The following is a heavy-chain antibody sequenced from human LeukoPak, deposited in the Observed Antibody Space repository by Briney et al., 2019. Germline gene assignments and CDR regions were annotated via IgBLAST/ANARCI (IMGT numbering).Heavy chain of an antibody. CDR1: GDSVSSNSAA. Sequence: SQTLSLTCAISGDSVSSNSAAWSWIRQSPSRGLEWLGRTYYRAKRYNDYAVSVKSRITVSPDTSKNQFSLQLHSVTPVDTAVYFCKRSSSWSFYWGQGTLVTVSS. CDR3: KRSSSWSFY. CDR2: TYYRAKRYN. V-gene: IGHV6-1*01. J-gene: IGHJ4*02. D-gene: IGHD6-13*01.